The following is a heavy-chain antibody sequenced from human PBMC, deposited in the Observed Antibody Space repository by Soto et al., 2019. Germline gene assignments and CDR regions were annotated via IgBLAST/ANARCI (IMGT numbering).Heavy chain of an antibody. CDR2: ISGGSSLI. CDR3: ATRSRGYSGYVKY. D-gene: IGHD5-12*01. J-gene: IGHJ4*02. Sequence: EVQLVESGGGLVQPGGSLRLSCAASGFTFSSYSMSWVRQTPGKGLEWFSHISGGSSLIYYADSVKGRFTISRDNAENSLELQMNSLRAEDTAVYYCATRSRGYSGYVKYWGQGTVVTVSS. CDR1: GFTFSSYS. V-gene: IGHV3-48*01.